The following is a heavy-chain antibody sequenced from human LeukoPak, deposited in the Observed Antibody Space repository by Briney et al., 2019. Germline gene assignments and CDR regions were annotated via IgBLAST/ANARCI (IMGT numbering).Heavy chain of an antibody. V-gene: IGHV3-21*01. J-gene: IGHJ4*02. Sequence: PGGSLRLSCAASGFTFSSYSMNWVRQAPGKGLEWVSSISSSSSYIYYADSVKGRFTISRDNAKNSLYLQMNSLRAEDTAVYYCARDGYDSSGYYPIFDYWGQGTLVTVSS. CDR3: ARDGYDSSGYYPIFDY. CDR2: ISSSSSYI. CDR1: GFTFSSYS. D-gene: IGHD3-22*01.